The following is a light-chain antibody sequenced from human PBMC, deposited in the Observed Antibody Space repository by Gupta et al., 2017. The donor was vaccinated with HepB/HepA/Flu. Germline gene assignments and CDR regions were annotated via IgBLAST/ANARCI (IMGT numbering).Light chain of an antibody. CDR1: KIGNKN. J-gene: IGLJ1*01. V-gene: IGLV3-9*01. CDR3: QVWDSSTAV. CDR2: RDG. Sequence: SYALSLPHSFSVALGQTARIICGGNKIGNKNVHWYQQKPGQAPILIIYRDGNRPSGIPERYSGSNSGNTATLTVSSAQAGDEADFYCQVWDSSTAVFGTGTKVTVL.